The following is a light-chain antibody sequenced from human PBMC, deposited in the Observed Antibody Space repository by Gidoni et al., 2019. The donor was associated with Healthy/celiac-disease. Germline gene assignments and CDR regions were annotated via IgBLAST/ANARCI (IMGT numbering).Light chain of an antibody. CDR1: QSVSSF. V-gene: IGKV3-11*01. CDR2: DAS. CDR3: HQRANWPQT. J-gene: IGKJ1*01. Sequence: EIVLTQSPATLSLSPGERATLSCRASQSVSSFLAWYQHKPGQAPRLLIYDASNRATGIPARFSGSGSGADYTLTISSLEPEDFAIYYCHQRANWPQTFGQGTKVEIK.